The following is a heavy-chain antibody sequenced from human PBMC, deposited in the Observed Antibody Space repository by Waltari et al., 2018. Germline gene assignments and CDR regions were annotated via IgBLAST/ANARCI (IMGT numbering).Heavy chain of an antibody. Sequence: QVQLVQSGAEVKKPGSSVKVSCKASGGTFSSYAISWVRQDHGQGLEWMGGIIPIFGTANYAQKFQGRVTITADKSTSTAYMELSSLRSEDTAVYYCARASVRITMIVIQGGHFDIWGQGTMVTVSS. J-gene: IGHJ3*02. CDR3: ARASVRITMIVIQGGHFDI. CDR1: GGTFSSYA. CDR2: IIPIFGTA. V-gene: IGHV1-69*14. D-gene: IGHD3-22*01.